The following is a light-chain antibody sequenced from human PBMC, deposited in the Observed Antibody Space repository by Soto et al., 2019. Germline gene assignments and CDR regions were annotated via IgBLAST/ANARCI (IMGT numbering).Light chain of an antibody. V-gene: IGKV3-11*01. J-gene: IGKJ4*01. CDR1: QSVSSY. Sequence: EIVLTQSPATLSLSPGERATLSCRASQSVSSYLAWYQQKPGQAPGLLIYDASNRATGIPARFSGSGSGTDFTLTISSLEPEDFAVYYCQQRSNFFTFGGGTKVDIK. CDR3: QQRSNFFT. CDR2: DAS.